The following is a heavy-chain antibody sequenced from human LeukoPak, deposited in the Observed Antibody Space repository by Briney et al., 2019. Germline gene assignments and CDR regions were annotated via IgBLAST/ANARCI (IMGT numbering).Heavy chain of an antibody. CDR3: ARVGITKRGAFDI. CDR1: GFTFSSSE. D-gene: IGHD3-3*01. V-gene: IGHV3-48*03. Sequence: GGSLRLSCAASGFTFSSSEMNWVRQAPGKGLEWVSYITSSGTTIYYADSVKGRFTISRDNAKNSLYLQMNSLRTEDTAMYYCARVGITKRGAFDIWGQGTMVTVSS. CDR2: ITSSGTTI. J-gene: IGHJ3*02.